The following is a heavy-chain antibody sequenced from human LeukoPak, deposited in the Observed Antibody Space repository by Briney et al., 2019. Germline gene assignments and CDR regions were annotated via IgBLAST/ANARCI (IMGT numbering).Heavy chain of an antibody. D-gene: IGHD5-12*01. CDR2: IIPIFGTA. V-gene: IGHV1-69*13. J-gene: IGHJ4*02. CDR1: GYTFTSYG. Sequence: ASVKVSCKASGYTFTSYGISWVRQAPGQGLEWMGGIIPIFGTANYAQKFQGRVTITADESTSTAYMELSSLRSEDMAVYYCARGRGGYELGYWGQGTLVTVSS. CDR3: ARGRGGYELGY.